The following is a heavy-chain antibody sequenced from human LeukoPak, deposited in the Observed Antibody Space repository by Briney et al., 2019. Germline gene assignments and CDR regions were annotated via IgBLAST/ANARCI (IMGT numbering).Heavy chain of an antibody. CDR2: IYCSGST. Sequence: SETLSLTCTVSGGSISSSSYYWGWIRQPPGKGLEWIGSIYCSGSTYYNPSLKSRVTISVDTSKNQFSLKLSSVTAADTAVYYCARHQGYCSSTSCYSNLFDYWGQGTLVTVSS. D-gene: IGHD2-2*02. J-gene: IGHJ4*02. CDR3: ARHQGYCSSTSCYSNLFDY. CDR1: GGSISSSSYY. V-gene: IGHV4-39*01.